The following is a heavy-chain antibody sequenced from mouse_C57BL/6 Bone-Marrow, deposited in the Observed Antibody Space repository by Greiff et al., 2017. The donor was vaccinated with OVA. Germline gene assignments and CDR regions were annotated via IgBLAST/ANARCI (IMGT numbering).Heavy chain of an antibody. CDR2: INPNNGGT. V-gene: IGHV1-26*01. Sequence: EVQLQQSGPELVKPGASVKISCKASGYTFTDYYMNWVKQSHGKSLEWIGDINPNNGGTSYNQKFKGKATLTVAKSSSTAYMELRSLTSEDSAVYYCARTRRQLRLRGFAYWGQGTLVTVSA. J-gene: IGHJ3*01. D-gene: IGHD3-2*02. CDR1: GYTFTDYY. CDR3: ARTRRQLRLRGFAY.